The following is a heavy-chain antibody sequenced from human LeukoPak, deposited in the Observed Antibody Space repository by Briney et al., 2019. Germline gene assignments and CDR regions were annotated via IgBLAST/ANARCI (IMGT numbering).Heavy chain of an antibody. V-gene: IGHV3-30-3*01. CDR3: ARDPKRGFSYGWGAFDI. D-gene: IGHD5-18*01. Sequence: GGSLRLSCAASGFTFSNCALHWVRQAPGKGQEWVAIISHDGNNKYYADSVKGRFIISRDNSKNTLYLQMNSLRVEDTAVYFCARDPKRGFSYGWGAFDIWGHGTMVSVSS. CDR2: ISHDGNNK. CDR1: GFTFSNCA. J-gene: IGHJ3*02.